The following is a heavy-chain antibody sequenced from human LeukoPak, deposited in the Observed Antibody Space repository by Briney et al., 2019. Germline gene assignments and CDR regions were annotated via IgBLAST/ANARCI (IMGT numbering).Heavy chain of an antibody. V-gene: IGHV3-23*01. D-gene: IGHD2-2*01. CDR1: GFAFSSYA. CDR2: ISGSGGST. CDR3: AKEAADPYCSSTSCYDWYFDL. Sequence: PGGSLRLSCAASGFAFSSYAMSWVRQAPGKGLEWVSAISGSGGSTYYADSVKGRFTISRDNSKNTLYLQRNSLRAEDTAVYYCAKEAADPYCSSTSCYDWYFDLWGRGTLVTVSS. J-gene: IGHJ2*01.